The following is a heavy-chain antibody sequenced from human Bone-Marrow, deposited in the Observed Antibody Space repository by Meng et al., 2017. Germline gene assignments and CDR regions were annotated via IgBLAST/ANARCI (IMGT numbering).Heavy chain of an antibody. CDR3: ARGLRAARPLLFGY. V-gene: IGHV4-34*01. Sequence: QVQLQQWGAVLFKPSATLALTCAVYGGSFSGYHWSWIRQPPGKGLEWIGEINHSGSTNYNPSLKSRVTISVDTSKNQFSLKLSSVTAADTAVYYCARGLRAARPLLFGYWGQGTLVTVSS. CDR1: GGSFSGYH. D-gene: IGHD6-6*01. CDR2: INHSGST. J-gene: IGHJ4*02.